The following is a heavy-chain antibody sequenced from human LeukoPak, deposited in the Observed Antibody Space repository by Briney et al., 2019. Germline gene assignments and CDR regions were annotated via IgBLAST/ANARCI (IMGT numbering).Heavy chain of an antibody. J-gene: IGHJ4*02. CDR3: ARRYGSGTSIDY. CDR1: GFTFSSYG. CDR2: ISRSGSTI. V-gene: IGHV3-48*03. Sequence: GGSLRLSRAASGFTFSSYGMNWVRQAPGKGPEWISYISRSGSTIYYADSVKGRFTISRDNAKNSLYLQMNSLRAEDTAVYYCARRYGSGTSIDYWGQGTLVTVSS. D-gene: IGHD3-10*01.